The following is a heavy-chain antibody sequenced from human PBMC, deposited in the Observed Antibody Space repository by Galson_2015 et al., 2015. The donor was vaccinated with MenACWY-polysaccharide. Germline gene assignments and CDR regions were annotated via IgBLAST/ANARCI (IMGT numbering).Heavy chain of an antibody. CDR2: IFHSGTT. CDR3: ARVEKYSGSFYILY. J-gene: IGHJ4*02. V-gene: IGHV4-38-2*01. Sequence: SEPLSLTCAVSDYSIRSGYFWGWIRQPPGKGLEWIASIFHSGTTYYNPSLKSRVTISVDTSKNQFSLKLSSVTAADTAVYYCARVEKYSGSFYILYWGQGTLVTVSS. D-gene: IGHD1-26*01. CDR1: DYSIRSGYF.